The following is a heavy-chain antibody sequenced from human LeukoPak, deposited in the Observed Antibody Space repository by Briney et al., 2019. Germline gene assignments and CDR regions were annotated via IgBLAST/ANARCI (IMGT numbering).Heavy chain of an antibody. Sequence: GGSLRLSCAVSGFTFGSYGMNWVRQAPGKGLEWVSSISSSSNYIYYADSVKGRFTISRDNAKNSLYLQMNSLRAEDTAVYYCARGYCSSTSCYGYYYYGMDVWGQGTTVTVSS. CDR3: ARGYCSSTSCYGYYYYGMDV. CDR2: ISSSSNYI. CDR1: GFTFGSYG. J-gene: IGHJ6*02. V-gene: IGHV3-21*06. D-gene: IGHD2-2*01.